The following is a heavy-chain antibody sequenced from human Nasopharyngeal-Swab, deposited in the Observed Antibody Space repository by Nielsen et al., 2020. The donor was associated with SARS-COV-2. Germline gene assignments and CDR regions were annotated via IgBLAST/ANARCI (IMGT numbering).Heavy chain of an antibody. J-gene: IGHJ4*02. D-gene: IGHD3-22*01. V-gene: IGHV3-23*01. Sequence: WIRQPPGKGLEWVSAISGSGGSTYYADSVKGRFTISRDNSKNTLYLQMNSLRAEDTAVYYCAKGKLKYYYDGSGSPLSGYWGQGTLVTVSS. CDR2: ISGSGGST. CDR3: AKGKLKYYYDGSGSPLSGY.